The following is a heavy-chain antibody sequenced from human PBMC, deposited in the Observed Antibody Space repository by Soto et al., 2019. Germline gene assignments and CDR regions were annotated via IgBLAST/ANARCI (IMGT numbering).Heavy chain of an antibody. Sequence: SETLSLTCGVYGGSFRNYNWIWVRQPPGKGLEWIGEVNHSGEATYNPSLQSRVTISLDTFNNHFSLKMTSLTAADTALYFCTRAELFPRAGFDALRQGTQVRVSA. CDR3: TRAELFPRAGFDA. J-gene: IGHJ5*02. V-gene: IGHV4-34*01. D-gene: IGHD1-26*01. CDR1: GGSFRNYN. CDR2: VNHSGEA.